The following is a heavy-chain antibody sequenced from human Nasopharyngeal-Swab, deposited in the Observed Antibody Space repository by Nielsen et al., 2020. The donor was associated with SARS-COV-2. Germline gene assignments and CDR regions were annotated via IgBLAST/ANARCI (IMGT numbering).Heavy chain of an antibody. D-gene: IGHD2-2*01. CDR3: ARHPGYCSSTSCPQPDWFDP. V-gene: IGHV4-34*01. CDR1: VGSFSGYY. CDR2: INHSGST. J-gene: IGHJ5*02. Sequence: SDTLSLTFAVYVGSFSGYYWSWIRQPPGKGLEWIGEINHSGSTNYNPSLKSRVTISVDTSKNQFSLKLSSVTAADTAVYYCARHPGYCSSTSCPQPDWFDPWGQGTLVTVSS.